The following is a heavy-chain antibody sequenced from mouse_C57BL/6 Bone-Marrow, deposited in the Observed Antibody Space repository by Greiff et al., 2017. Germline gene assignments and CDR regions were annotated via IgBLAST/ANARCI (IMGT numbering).Heavy chain of an antibody. CDR3: ARREDYGSSFAY. J-gene: IGHJ3*01. CDR2: IDPSDSET. V-gene: IGHV1-52*01. D-gene: IGHD1-1*01. CDR1: GYTFTSYW. Sequence: VQLQQPGAELVRPGSSVKLSCKASGYTFTSYWMHWVKQRPIQGLEWIGNIDPSDSETHYNQQFKDKATLTVDKSSSTAYMQLSSLTSEDSAVYYCARREDYGSSFAYWGQGTLVTVSA.